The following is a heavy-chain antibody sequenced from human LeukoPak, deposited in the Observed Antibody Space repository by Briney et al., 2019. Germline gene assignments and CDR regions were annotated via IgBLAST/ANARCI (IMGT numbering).Heavy chain of an antibody. D-gene: IGHD4-17*01. J-gene: IGHJ6*02. CDR3: ARHHYGDTAYYYYGMDV. Sequence: GESLKISCKGSGYSFTSYWIGWVRQMPGKGLEWMGIIYPGDSDTRYSPSFQGQVTISADKSINTAYLQWSSLKASDTAMYYCARHHYGDTAYYYYGMDVWGQGTTVTVSS. V-gene: IGHV5-51*01. CDR2: IYPGDSDT. CDR1: GYSFTSYW.